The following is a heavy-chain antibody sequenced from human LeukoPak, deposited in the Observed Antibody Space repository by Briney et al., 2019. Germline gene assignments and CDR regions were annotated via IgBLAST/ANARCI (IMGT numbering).Heavy chain of an antibody. J-gene: IGHJ5*02. CDR1: GGSISSYY. CDR2: IYYGGST. D-gene: IGHD2-15*01. V-gene: IGHV4-59*05. Sequence: SETLSLTCTVSGGSISSYYWSWIRQPPGKGLEWIGSIYYGGSTYYNPSLKSRVTISVDTSMNQFSLKLSFVTTADTAVYYCARALGYCSGGSCTRGYNWFDPWGQGTLVTVPS. CDR3: ARALGYCSGGSCTRGYNWFDP.